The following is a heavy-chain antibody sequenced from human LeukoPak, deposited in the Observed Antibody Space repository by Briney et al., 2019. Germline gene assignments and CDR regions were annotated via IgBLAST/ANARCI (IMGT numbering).Heavy chain of an antibody. CDR1: GFTFSSHS. V-gene: IGHV3-48*02. CDR3: ARDLNWGFDY. D-gene: IGHD7-27*01. Sequence: GGSLRLSCAASGFTFSSHSMNWVRQAPGKGLEWISYIRSSSSSIFYADSVKGRFTISTDNARNSLYLQMNSLRDGDTAVYYCARDLNWGFDYWGQGILVTVSS. CDR2: IRSSSSSI. J-gene: IGHJ4*02.